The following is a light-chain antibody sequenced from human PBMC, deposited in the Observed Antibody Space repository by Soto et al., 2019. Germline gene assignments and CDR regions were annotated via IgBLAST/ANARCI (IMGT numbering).Light chain of an antibody. CDR3: SSYSISTAYL. CDR1: SSDVGGYDY. V-gene: IGLV2-14*01. Sequence: QSVRTQPAWVSGSPGQSITISCTGTSSDVGGYDYVSWYQLHPGKAPKLMVFEVDNRPSGVSYRFSGSKSGNTASLTISGLQAEDEADYFCSSYSISTAYLFGTGTKVTVL. CDR2: EVD. J-gene: IGLJ1*01.